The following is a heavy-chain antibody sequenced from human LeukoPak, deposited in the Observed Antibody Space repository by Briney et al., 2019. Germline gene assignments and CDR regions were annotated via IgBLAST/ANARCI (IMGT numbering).Heavy chain of an antibody. CDR1: GFTFRSYA. Sequence: GGSLRLSCAASGFTFRSYAMSWARQAPGKGLEWVGRIKSKTDGETIQYAAPVEGRFTISRDDSKNTLDLQMNSLKTEDTAVYYCTTDSRTAAPPHFDYWGQGSLVTVSS. CDR3: TTDSRTAAPPHFDY. CDR2: IKSKTDGETI. J-gene: IGHJ4*02. D-gene: IGHD6-13*01. V-gene: IGHV3-15*01.